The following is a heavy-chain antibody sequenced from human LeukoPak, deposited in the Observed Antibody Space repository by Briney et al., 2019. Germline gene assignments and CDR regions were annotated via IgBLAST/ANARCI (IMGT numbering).Heavy chain of an antibody. CDR2: IIPIFGTA. Sequence: GASVKVSCKASGYTFTSYYMHWVRQAPGQGLEWMGGIIPIFGTANYAQKFQGRVTITADKSTSTAYMELSSLRSEDTAVYYCARSYDSSGYYYSSDYWGQGTLVTVSS. D-gene: IGHD3-22*01. V-gene: IGHV1-69*06. J-gene: IGHJ4*02. CDR3: ARSYDSSGYYYSSDY. CDR1: GYTFTSYY.